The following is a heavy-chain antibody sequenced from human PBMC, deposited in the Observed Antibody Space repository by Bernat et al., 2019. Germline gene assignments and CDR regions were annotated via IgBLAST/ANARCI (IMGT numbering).Heavy chain of an antibody. CDR2: IRSKTNNYAT. CDR3: AKVGYFDWLLYYFDY. CDR1: GFTFSASA. D-gene: IGHD3-9*01. J-gene: IGHJ4*02. V-gene: IGHV3-73*01. Sequence: EVQLVESGGGLVQPGGSLKLSCAASGFTFSASAMHWVRQTSGKGLEWVGRIRSKTNNYATAYAASVKGRFTISRDNSKNTLYLQMNSLRAEDTAVYYCAKVGYFDWLLYYFDYWGQGTLVTVSS.